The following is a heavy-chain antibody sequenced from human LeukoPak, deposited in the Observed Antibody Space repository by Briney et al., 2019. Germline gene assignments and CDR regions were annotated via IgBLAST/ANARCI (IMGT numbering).Heavy chain of an antibody. J-gene: IGHJ5*02. D-gene: IGHD5-18*01. V-gene: IGHV4-59*01. CDR1: GGSISSYY. Sequence: SETLSLTCTVSGGSISSYYWSWIRQPPGKGLEWIGYIYYSGSTNYNPSLKSRVTISVDTSKNQFSLKLSSVTAADTAVYYCARANRGYSYGLKVWFDPWGQGTLVTVSS. CDR2: IYYSGST. CDR3: ARANRGYSYGLKVWFDP.